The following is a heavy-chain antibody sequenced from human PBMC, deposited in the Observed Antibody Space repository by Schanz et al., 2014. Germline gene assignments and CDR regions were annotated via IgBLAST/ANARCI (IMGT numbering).Heavy chain of an antibody. J-gene: IGHJ4*02. V-gene: IGHV3-48*03. CDR3: ARDLNRCGGDCYSG. CDR1: GLNFDYYG. Sequence: VQLVESGGGVVQPGRSLRLSCATSGLNFDYYGMNWVRQAPGKGLEWVSGMSGSGSTADYADSVKGRFTISRDNAKNSLFLQMNSLRAEDTAVYYCARDLNRCGGDCYSGWGQGTLVTVSS. CDR2: MSGSGSTA. D-gene: IGHD2-21*02.